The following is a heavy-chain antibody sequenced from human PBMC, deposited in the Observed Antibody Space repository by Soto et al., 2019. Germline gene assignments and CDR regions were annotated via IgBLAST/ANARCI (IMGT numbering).Heavy chain of an antibody. Sequence: SLRLSCAASGFTFSSYWMHWVRQAPGKGLVWVSRINGDGSSTGYADSVKGRFTISRDNAKNTLYLQMNSLRAEDTAVYYCARESDGANSLWGQGIRVTVSS. CDR2: INGDGSST. V-gene: IGHV3-74*01. CDR3: ARESDGANSL. CDR1: GFTFSSYW. D-gene: IGHD4-17*01. J-gene: IGHJ4*02.